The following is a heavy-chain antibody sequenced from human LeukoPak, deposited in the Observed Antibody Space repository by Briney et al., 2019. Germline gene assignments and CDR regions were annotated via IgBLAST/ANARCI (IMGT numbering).Heavy chain of an antibody. CDR1: GDTFTSYY. CDR2: INPSGGST. CDR3: ARDIVVRATTLLDY. V-gene: IGHV1-46*01. D-gene: IGHD1-26*01. Sequence: ASLKVSCKASGDTFTSYYMHWVRQAPGQRLEWMGIINPSGGSTSYAQKFQGRVTMTRDMSTSTVYMELSSLRSEDTAVYYCARDIVVRATTLLDYWGQGTLVTVSS. J-gene: IGHJ4*02.